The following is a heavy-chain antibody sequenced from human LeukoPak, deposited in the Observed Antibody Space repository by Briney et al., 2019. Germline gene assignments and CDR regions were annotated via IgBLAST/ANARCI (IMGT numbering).Heavy chain of an antibody. Sequence: ASVKVSCKSSGYTFTNYGIGWVRQAPGQGLEWVGWISGHNGDTNYAQKVQGRVTMTTDTSTSTAYMELRSLRSDDTAVYYCARGCSSTSCYLLDYWGQGTLVTVSS. CDR3: ARGCSSTSCYLLDY. D-gene: IGHD2-2*01. CDR1: GYTFTNYG. J-gene: IGHJ4*02. V-gene: IGHV1-18*01. CDR2: ISGHNGDT.